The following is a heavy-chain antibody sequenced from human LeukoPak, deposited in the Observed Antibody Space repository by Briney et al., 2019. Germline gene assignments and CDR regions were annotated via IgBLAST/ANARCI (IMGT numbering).Heavy chain of an antibody. CDR2: ISYDASGK. D-gene: IGHD6-13*01. Sequence: PGRSLRLSCAASGFTFSDYAMHWVRQAPGQGLEWVAAISYDASGKYYADSVKGRFTISRDSSKSTLYLQINTLRAEDTAVYYCAKRIATAGPYFDYWGQGALVTVSS. J-gene: IGHJ4*02. CDR3: AKRIATAGPYFDY. V-gene: IGHV3-30-3*02. CDR1: GFTFSDYA.